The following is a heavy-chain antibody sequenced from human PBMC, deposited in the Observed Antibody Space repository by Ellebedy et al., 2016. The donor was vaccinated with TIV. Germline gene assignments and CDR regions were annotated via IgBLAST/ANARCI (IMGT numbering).Heavy chain of an antibody. CDR2: ITNDGSTT. Sequence: GESLKISCAASGFTFSSYWMHWVRQAPGKGLVWVSRITNDGSTTSYADSVKGRFIISRDNAKDTLYLQMNSLRAEDTAVYYCARGHASGHYKDAFDIWGQGTVVTVSS. CDR1: GFTFSSYW. V-gene: IGHV3-74*01. CDR3: ARGHASGHYKDAFDI. J-gene: IGHJ3*02. D-gene: IGHD3-22*01.